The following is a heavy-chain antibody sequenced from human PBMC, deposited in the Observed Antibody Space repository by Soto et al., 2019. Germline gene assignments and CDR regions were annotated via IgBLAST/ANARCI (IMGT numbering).Heavy chain of an antibody. J-gene: IGHJ4*02. V-gene: IGHV3-23*01. CDR2: ISGSGGST. CDR3: AKDQPYDYDILS. CDR1: GFSFSTYA. D-gene: IGHD3-9*01. Sequence: GGSLRLSCAASGFSFSTYAMSWVRQAPGKGLEWVSAISGSGGSTYYADSVKGRFTISRDNSKNTLYLQMNSLRAEDTAVYYCAKDQPYDYDILSWGQGTLVTVSS.